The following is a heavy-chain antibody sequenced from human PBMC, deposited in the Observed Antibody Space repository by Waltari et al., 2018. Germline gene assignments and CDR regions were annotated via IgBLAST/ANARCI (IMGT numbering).Heavy chain of an antibody. CDR1: GGSFSGYY. Sequence: QVQLQQWGAGLLKPSETLSLTCAVYGGSFSGYYWSWIRQPPGKGLEGIGEIHHGGGTTYNPSLESRVTISVDTSKNQFSLKLSSVTAADTAVYYCARGLLPRYWGQGTLVTVSS. J-gene: IGHJ4*02. CDR2: IHHGGGT. V-gene: IGHV4-34*01. D-gene: IGHD2-15*01. CDR3: ARGLLPRY.